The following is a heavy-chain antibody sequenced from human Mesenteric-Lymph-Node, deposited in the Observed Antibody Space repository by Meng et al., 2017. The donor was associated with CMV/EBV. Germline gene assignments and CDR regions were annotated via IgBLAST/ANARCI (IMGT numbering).Heavy chain of an antibody. CDR3: ARWMTTVTTSFDY. CDR2: IYPADSDT. D-gene: IGHD4-17*01. Sequence: KVSCKGSGYSFTSYWIGWVRQRPGKGLEWMGIIYPADSDTKYSPSFQGQVTISADKSISTAYLQWSSLKASDTAMYYCARWMTTVTTSFDYWGQGTLVTVSS. CDR1: GYSFTSYW. V-gene: IGHV5-51*01. J-gene: IGHJ4*02.